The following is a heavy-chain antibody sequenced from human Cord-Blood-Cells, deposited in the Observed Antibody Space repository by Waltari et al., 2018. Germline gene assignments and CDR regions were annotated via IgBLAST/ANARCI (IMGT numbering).Heavy chain of an antibody. J-gene: IGHJ4*02. Sequence: QVQLVESGGGVVQPGGSLRLSCAASGFPFSRYGMHWVRQAPGKGLEWVAFRRYDGSNKYYADSVKGRFTISRDNSKNTLYLQMNSLRAEDTAVYYCAKGAIWSGYLYWGQGTLVTVSS. CDR1: GFPFSRYG. CDR3: AKGAIWSGYLY. D-gene: IGHD3-3*01. V-gene: IGHV3-30*02. CDR2: RRYDGSNK.